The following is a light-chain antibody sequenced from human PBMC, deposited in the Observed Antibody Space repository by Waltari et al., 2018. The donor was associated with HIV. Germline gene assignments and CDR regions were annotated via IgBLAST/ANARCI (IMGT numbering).Light chain of an antibody. CDR3: AAWDESLNAWV. CDR1: RSNIGSND. V-gene: IGLV1-44*01. Sequence: QSVLPQPPSASGTPGQRVTISCSGSRSNIGSNDVNWYQQVPGTAPKLLKYSNNKRPSGVPDRFSGSKSGTSASLAISGLQSDDEADYYCAAWDESLNAWVFGGGTRLTVL. CDR2: SNN. J-gene: IGLJ3*02.